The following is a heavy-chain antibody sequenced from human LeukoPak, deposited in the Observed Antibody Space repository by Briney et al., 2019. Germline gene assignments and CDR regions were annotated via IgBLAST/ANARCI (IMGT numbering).Heavy chain of an antibody. CDR1: GLSVSTNY. V-gene: IGHV3-66*01. Sequence: PGGSLRLSCAASGLSVSTNYMTWIRQAPGKGLEWVSVMYTLGDTYYADSVRGRFTISRDNSKNSLYLQMNSLRAEDTAVYYDAADAGRYPYYMDVWGKGTTVTISS. CDR2: MYTLGDT. D-gene: IGHD1-26*01. J-gene: IGHJ6*03. CDR3: AADAGRYPYYMDV.